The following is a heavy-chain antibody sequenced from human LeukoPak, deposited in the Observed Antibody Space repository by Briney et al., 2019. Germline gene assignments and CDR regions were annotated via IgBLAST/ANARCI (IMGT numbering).Heavy chain of an antibody. CDR1: GGSFSGYY. V-gene: IGHV4-34*01. CDR2: INHSGYT. Sequence: SKTLSLTCAVYGGSFSGYYWSWIRQPPGKGLEWIGEINHSGYTNHNPSLKSRVTISVDTSKNQFSLELSSVTAADTAVYYCARGTRGSGSEYFLHWGQGTLVTVSS. D-gene: IGHD2-15*01. J-gene: IGHJ1*01. CDR3: ARGTRGSGSEYFLH.